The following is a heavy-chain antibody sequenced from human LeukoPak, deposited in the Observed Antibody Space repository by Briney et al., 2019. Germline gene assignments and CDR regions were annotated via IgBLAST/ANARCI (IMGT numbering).Heavy chain of an antibody. D-gene: IGHD1-26*01. CDR2: INTDGGST. J-gene: IGHJ4*02. Sequence: GGSLRLSCAASGFTFGNYWMHWVRQAPGKGLVWVSRINTDGGSTTYGDSVKGRFTISRDNAKNSLHLQMNSLRAEDTAVYYCARDSEWGLQRSDYWGQGTLVTVSS. CDR1: GFTFGNYW. V-gene: IGHV3-74*01. CDR3: ARDSEWGLQRSDY.